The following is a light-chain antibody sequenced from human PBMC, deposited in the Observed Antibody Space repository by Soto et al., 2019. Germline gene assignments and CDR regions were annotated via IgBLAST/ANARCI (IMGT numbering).Light chain of an antibody. Sequence: DIQMTQSPSTLSASVGDRVTITCRASQSIGDSLAWYQQKPGKAPNLLIYKASSLESGVPSRFSGSGYGTEFTLTISSLQPDDFATFYCQQYSTYSRAFGQGTKV. J-gene: IGKJ1*01. CDR1: QSIGDS. V-gene: IGKV1-5*03. CDR2: KAS. CDR3: QQYSTYSRA.